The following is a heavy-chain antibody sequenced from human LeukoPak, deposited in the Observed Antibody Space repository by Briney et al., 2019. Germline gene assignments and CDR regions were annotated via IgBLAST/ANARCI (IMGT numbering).Heavy chain of an antibody. J-gene: IGHJ4*02. CDR2: IASDGSST. Sequence: GGSLRLSCAASGFTFSDYYMSWIRQAPGKGLVWVSRIASDGSSTTYADSVKGRFSISRDNAKNTLYLQMNSLRVEDTAVYYCARGRPHGNDYWGQGTLVTVSS. CDR1: GFTFSDYY. V-gene: IGHV3-74*01. CDR3: ARGRPHGNDY. D-gene: IGHD4-23*01.